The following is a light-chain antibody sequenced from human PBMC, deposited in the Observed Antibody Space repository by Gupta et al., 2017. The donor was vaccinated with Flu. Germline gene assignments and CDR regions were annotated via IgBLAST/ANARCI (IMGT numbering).Light chain of an antibody. CDR1: SNDVGGYNF. J-gene: IGLJ1*01. Sequence: QSALTQPPSASGSPGHSVTISCTGTSNDVGGYNFVSWYQHHPGKAPKFLIFDVNKRPSGVPDRFSGSKSGNTASLTVSGLQAEDEADYYCSSYAGSNVYVFGNGTRVTV. CDR2: DVN. V-gene: IGLV2-8*01. CDR3: SSYAGSNVYV.